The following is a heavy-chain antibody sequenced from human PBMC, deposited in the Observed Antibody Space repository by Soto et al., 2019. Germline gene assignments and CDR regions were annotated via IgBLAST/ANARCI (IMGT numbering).Heavy chain of an antibody. D-gene: IGHD3-9*01. CDR3: ARTYYDILTGHRFDS. Sequence: TSETLSLTCTVSSGSINLWYWSGIRQPPGKGLEWIGYIYYSGSTHYNPYLKSRVTISVDTSKNQFSLKLNSVTAADTAVYYCARTYYDILTGHRFDSCGPGNLVT. J-gene: IGHJ4*02. CDR1: SGSINLWY. V-gene: IGHV4-59*01. CDR2: IYYSGST.